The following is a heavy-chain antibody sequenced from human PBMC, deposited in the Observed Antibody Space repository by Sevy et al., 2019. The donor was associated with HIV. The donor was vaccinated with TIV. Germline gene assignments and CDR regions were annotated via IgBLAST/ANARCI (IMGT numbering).Heavy chain of an antibody. V-gene: IGHV3-9*01. D-gene: IGHD1-26*01. Sequence: GGSLRLSCVASEFTFGDYTMHWVRQAPGKGLEWVSGISWNGGTIAYADSVKGRFTVSRDDAKNSLSLQMNSLREADTAVYYCARGTTWSGIEDYWGPGTLVTVSS. J-gene: IGHJ4*02. CDR3: ARGTTWSGIEDY. CDR1: EFTFGDYT. CDR2: ISWNGGTI.